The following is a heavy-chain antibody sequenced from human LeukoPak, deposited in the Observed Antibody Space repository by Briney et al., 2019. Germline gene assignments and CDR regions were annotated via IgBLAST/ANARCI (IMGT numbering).Heavy chain of an antibody. J-gene: IGHJ4*02. V-gene: IGHV4-59*08. CDR2: IYYSGST. Sequence: GSLRLSCAASGFTFSSYSMNWVRQAPGKGLEWIGYIYYSGSTNYNPSLKSRVTISVDTSKNQFSLKLSSVTAADTAVYYCARSTYYDYVWGSYRSPYFDYWGQGTLVTVSS. D-gene: IGHD3-16*02. CDR1: GFTFSSYS. CDR3: ARSTYYDYVWGSYRSPYFDY.